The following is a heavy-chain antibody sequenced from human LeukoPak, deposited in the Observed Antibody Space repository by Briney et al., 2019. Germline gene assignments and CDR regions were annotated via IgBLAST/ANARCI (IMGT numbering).Heavy chain of an antibody. V-gene: IGHV1-69*05. CDR1: GGTFSSYA. Sequence: SVKVSCKASGGTFSSYAISWARQAPGQGLEWMGGIIPIFGTANYAQKFQGRVTITTDESTSTAYMELSSLRSEDTAVYYCARETYRGGAFDIWGQGTMVTVSS. CDR3: ARETYRGGAFDI. D-gene: IGHD1-14*01. J-gene: IGHJ3*02. CDR2: IIPIFGTA.